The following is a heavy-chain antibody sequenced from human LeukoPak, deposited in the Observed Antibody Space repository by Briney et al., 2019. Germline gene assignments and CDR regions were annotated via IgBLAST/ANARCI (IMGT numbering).Heavy chain of an antibody. Sequence: SCKASGYTFTSYAMHWVRQAPGKGLEWVAVISYDGSNKYYADSVKGRFTISRDNSKNTLSLQMNSLRAEDTAVYYCASGYGTFDYWGQGTLVTVSS. J-gene: IGHJ4*02. D-gene: IGHD1-1*01. CDR2: ISYDGSNK. CDR3: ASGYGTFDY. CDR1: GYTFTSYA. V-gene: IGHV3-30-3*01.